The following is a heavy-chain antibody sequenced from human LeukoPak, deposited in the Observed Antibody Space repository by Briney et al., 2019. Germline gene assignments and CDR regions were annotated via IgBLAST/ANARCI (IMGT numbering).Heavy chain of an antibody. CDR3: ARAHYGGNSPFDY. CDR2: IYYSGST. CDR1: GGSISSYY. D-gene: IGHD4-23*01. V-gene: IGHV4-59*01. J-gene: IGHJ4*02. Sequence: PSETLSLTCTVSGGSISSYYWSWIRQPPGKGLEWIGYIYYSGSTNYSPSLKSRVTISVDTSKNQFSLKLSSVTAADTAVYYCARAHYGGNSPFDYWGQGTLVTVSS.